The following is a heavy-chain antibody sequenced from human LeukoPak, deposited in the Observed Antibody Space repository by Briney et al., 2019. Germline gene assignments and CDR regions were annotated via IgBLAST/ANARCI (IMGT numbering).Heavy chain of an antibody. CDR1: GGSISSYY. CDR2: IYYSGST. Sequence: SETLALTCTVSGGSISSYYWSWIRQPPGKGLEWIGDIYYSGSTNYNPSLKSRVTISVDTSKNQFSLKLSSVTAADTAVYYCAGGNILTGYYSSEYYFDYWGQGTLVTVSS. V-gene: IGHV4-59*08. J-gene: IGHJ4*02. CDR3: AGGNILTGYYSSEYYFDY. D-gene: IGHD3-9*01.